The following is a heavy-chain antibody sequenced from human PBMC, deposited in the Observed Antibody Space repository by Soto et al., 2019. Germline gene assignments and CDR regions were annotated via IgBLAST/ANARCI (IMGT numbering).Heavy chain of an antibody. CDR1: GFTFSSYS. CDR3: AIWGNEGYSYASGCYYGMDV. V-gene: IGHV3-21*01. CDR2: ISSSSSYI. Sequence: GGSLRLSCAPSGFTFSSYSMNWVRQAPGKGLEWVSSISSSSSYIYYADSVKGRFTLSRDNAKNSLYLQMNSLRAEDTAVYYCAIWGNEGYSYASGCYYGMDVWGQGTTVTVSS. J-gene: IGHJ6*02. D-gene: IGHD5-18*01.